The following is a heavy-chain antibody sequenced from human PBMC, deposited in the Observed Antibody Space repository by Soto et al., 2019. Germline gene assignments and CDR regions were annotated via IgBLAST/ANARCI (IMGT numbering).Heavy chain of an antibody. D-gene: IGHD3-22*01. CDR2: INAGNGNT. CDR1: GYTFTSYT. CDR3: ARDFRDSLQYDSSGYSY. Sequence: VASVKVSCKASGYTFTSYTMHWVRQAPGQRLEWMGWINAGNGNTKYSQKFQGRVTISRDTSARTAYMELSSLRSEDTAVYYCARDFRDSLQYDSSGYSYWGQGTLVTVSS. V-gene: IGHV1-3*01. J-gene: IGHJ4*02.